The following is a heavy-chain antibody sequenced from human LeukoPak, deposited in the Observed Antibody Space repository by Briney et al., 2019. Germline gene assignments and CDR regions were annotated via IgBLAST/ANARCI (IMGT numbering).Heavy chain of an antibody. CDR1: GFTFNTYA. J-gene: IGHJ4*02. CDR2: ISSAGSTK. D-gene: IGHD5-24*01. V-gene: IGHV3-30-3*01. CDR3: ARERDEGFDY. Sequence: GGSLGLSCAASGFTFNTYAMHWVRQAAGMGLEWVAVISSAGSTKYYADSVKGRFTVSRDNSENTLYLQMNSLRAEDTAVYYCARERDEGFDYWGQGTLVTVSS.